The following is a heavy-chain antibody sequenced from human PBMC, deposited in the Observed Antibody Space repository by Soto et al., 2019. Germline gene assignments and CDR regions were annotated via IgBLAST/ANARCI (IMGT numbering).Heavy chain of an antibody. CDR1: GYTFTSSG. D-gene: IGHD3-22*01. Sequence: QVQLVQSGAEVKKPGASVKVSCKASGYTFTSSGMSWVRQAPGQGLEWMGWISAPTGSSEYAQRFQGRVTMTTDRSTSTAYMELRSLRSEDTAVYYCARAFFYQGSDSRGYSFDAFDFWGPGTLVTVSS. V-gene: IGHV1-18*01. J-gene: IGHJ3*01. CDR2: ISAPTGSS. CDR3: ARAFFYQGSDSRGYSFDAFDF.